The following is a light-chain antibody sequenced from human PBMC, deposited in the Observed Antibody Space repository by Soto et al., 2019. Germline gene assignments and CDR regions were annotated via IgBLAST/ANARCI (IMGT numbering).Light chain of an antibody. V-gene: IGKV3-20*01. CDR2: AAS. J-gene: IGKJ1*01. CDR3: QQYSSPPQT. CDR1: ETVTGKY. Sequence: EIVFTQSPGTLSQSPGDRATLSCRASETVTGKYLAWYQQKAGQAPRLLIFAASNRATGIPDRFSGSGSGTDFTLTISRLEPEDFAVYFCQQYSSPPQTFGQGTKVDIK.